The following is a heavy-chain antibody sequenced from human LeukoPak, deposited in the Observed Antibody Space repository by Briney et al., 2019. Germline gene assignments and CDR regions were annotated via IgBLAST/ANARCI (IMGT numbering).Heavy chain of an antibody. V-gene: IGHV3-30*02. CDR1: GFTFSSYA. D-gene: IGHD6-13*01. CDR3: AKSAGYSSSPNNNWYFDL. CDR2: IWYGGSNK. J-gene: IGHJ2*01. Sequence: GGSLRLSCAASGFTFSSYAMSWVRQAPGKGLEWVAVIWYGGSNKYYADSVKGRFTISRDNSKNTLYLQMNSLRAEDTAVYYCAKSAGYSSSPNNNWYFDLWGRGTLVTVSS.